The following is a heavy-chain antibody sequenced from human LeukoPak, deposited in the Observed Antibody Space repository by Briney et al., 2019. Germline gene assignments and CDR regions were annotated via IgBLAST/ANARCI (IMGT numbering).Heavy chain of an antibody. CDR2: ISAYNGNT. CDR1: GYTFTSYG. J-gene: IGHJ3*02. D-gene: IGHD2-2*02. CDR3: ARDSGIVVVPAAIDAFDI. V-gene: IGHV1-18*01. Sequence: ASVKVSCKASGYTFTSYGISWVRQAPGQGLEWMGWISAYNGNTNYAQKLQGRVTMTTDTSTSTAYMELRSLRSDDTAVYYCARDSGIVVVPAAIDAFDIWGQGTMVTASS.